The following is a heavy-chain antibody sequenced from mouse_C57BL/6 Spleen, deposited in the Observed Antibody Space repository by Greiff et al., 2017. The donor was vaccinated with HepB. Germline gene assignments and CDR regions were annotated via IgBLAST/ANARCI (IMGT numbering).Heavy chain of an antibody. CDR1: GFSFNTYA. V-gene: IGHV10-1*01. D-gene: IGHD2-1*01. Sequence: EVKVVESGGGLVQPKGSLKLSCAASGFSFNTYAMNWVRQAPGKGLEWVARIRSKSNNYATYYADSVKDRFTISRDDSESMLYLQMNNLKTEDTAMYYCVRHRGNYEAMDYWGQGTSVTVSS. J-gene: IGHJ4*01. CDR2: IRSKSNNYAT. CDR3: VRHRGNYEAMDY.